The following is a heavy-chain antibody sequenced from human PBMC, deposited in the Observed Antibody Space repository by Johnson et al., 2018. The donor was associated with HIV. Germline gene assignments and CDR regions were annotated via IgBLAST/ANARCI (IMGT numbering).Heavy chain of an antibody. J-gene: IGHJ3*02. CDR1: GFTFSNYA. Sequence: QVQLVESGGGVVQPGRSLRLSCAASGFTFSNYALHWVRQAPGKGLQWLTVISYDGYNKYYADSVKGRFTISRDNSKNLLFLQMNSLTADDTAVYYCGRGGRVVMEDVFGIWGQGTMVTVSS. CDR2: ISYDGYNK. CDR3: GRGGRVVMEDVFGI. V-gene: IGHV3-30*07. D-gene: IGHD3-3*01.